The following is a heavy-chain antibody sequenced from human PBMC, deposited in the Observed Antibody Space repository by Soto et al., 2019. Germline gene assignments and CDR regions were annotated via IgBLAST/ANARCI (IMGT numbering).Heavy chain of an antibody. CDR1: GGSISSYY. V-gene: IGHV4-59*01. Sequence: QVQLQESGPGLVKPSETLSLTCTVSGGSISSYYWSWIRQPPGKGLEWIGYIYYSGSTNYNPSLKSRVTISVDTSKNQFSLKLSSVTAADTAVYYCARGSSSGYSSYWYFDLWGRGTLVTVSS. CDR2: IYYSGST. CDR3: ARGSSSGYSSYWYFDL. D-gene: IGHD3-22*01. J-gene: IGHJ2*01.